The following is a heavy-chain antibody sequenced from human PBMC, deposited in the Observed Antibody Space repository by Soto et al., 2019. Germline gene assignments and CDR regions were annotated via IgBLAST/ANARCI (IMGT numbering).Heavy chain of an antibody. CDR3: ARDRGYDAHDYYYNAMDV. CDR2: IRGFSPYT. CDR1: GFTFRTYT. V-gene: IGHV3-21*01. Sequence: GGSLSLSCVASGFTFRTYTMNWVRQAPGKGLEWVSGIRGFSPYTFYAESVKGRFTISRDNAKNSLYLQMNSLGVEDTAVYYCARDRGYDAHDYYYNAMDVWGQGTTVTVSS. J-gene: IGHJ6*02. D-gene: IGHD2-15*01.